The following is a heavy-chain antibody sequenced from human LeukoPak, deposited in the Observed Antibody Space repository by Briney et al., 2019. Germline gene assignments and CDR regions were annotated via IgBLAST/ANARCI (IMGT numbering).Heavy chain of an antibody. CDR3: AKEGGYSYGNQFDY. CDR1: GFTFSSYS. D-gene: IGHD5-18*01. V-gene: IGHV3-21*04. CDR2: ISSSSSYI. Sequence: SGGSLRLSCAASGFTFSSYSMNWVRQAPGKGLEWVSSISSSSSYIYYADSVKGRFTISRDNSKNTLYLQMNSLRAEDTAVYYCAKEGGYSYGNQFDYWGQGTLVTVSS. J-gene: IGHJ4*02.